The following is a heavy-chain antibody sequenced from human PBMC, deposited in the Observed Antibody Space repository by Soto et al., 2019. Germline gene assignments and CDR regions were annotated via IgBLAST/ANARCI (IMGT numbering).Heavy chain of an antibody. CDR2: IKSNVNGGTT. CDR1: GSTFSNLW. D-gene: IGHD3-16*02. Sequence: EVQLVESGGGLIKPGGSVRLSCVVSGSTFSNLWMTWVRQAPGKGLEWVGRIKSNVNGGTTDYAAPVKGRFTISRDDSKDTMYLQMNSLKTEDTGVKYCTTVSPFPRGGVIVSWDQGEMVTVSS. CDR3: TTVSPFPRGGVIVS. J-gene: IGHJ3*01. V-gene: IGHV3-15*01.